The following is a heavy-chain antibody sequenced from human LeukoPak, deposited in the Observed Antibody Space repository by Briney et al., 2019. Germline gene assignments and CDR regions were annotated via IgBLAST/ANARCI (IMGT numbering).Heavy chain of an antibody. D-gene: IGHD2-15*01. CDR1: GFTFSDYY. V-gene: IGHV3-11*04. CDR2: ISSSGSTI. J-gene: IGHJ6*03. CDR3: ARGHIVVGYYYYMDV. Sequence: IPGGSLRLSCAASGFTFSDYYMSWIRQAPGKGLEWVSYISSSGSTIYYADSVKGRFTISRDNAKNTLYLQMNSLRAEDTAVYYCARGHIVVGYYYYMDVWGKGTTVTVSS.